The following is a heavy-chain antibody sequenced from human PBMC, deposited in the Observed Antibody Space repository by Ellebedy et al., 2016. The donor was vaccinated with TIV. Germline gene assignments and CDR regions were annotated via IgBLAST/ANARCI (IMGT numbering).Heavy chain of an antibody. CDR2: ISHYGSRT. CDR3: AKGRGGGSDTSAPRYYFDY. Sequence: GESLKISCAASGFTFSSFAMTSVRQAPGKGLEWVSTISHYGSRTYYKDPVEGRFIISRDNSKKTLYLQMNSLRAEDTAVYYCAKGRGGGSDTSAPRYYFDYWGLGTLVTVSS. D-gene: IGHD3-22*01. J-gene: IGHJ4*02. CDR1: GFTFSSFA. V-gene: IGHV3-23*01.